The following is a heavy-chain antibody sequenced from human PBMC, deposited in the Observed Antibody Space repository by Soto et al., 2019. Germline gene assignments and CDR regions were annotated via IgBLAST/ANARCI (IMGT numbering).Heavy chain of an antibody. CDR3: ARKPGTAFDI. CDR1: GYIFTTNW. Sequence: GESLKISCKGTGYIFTTNWIGWVRQMPGKGLEWMGIIYPSDSDTRYSPSFQGQVTISADKSISTAYLQWSSLKASDTAMYYCARKPGTAFDIWGQGTLVTVSS. V-gene: IGHV5-51*01. J-gene: IGHJ4*02. D-gene: IGHD2-21*02. CDR2: IYPSDSDT.